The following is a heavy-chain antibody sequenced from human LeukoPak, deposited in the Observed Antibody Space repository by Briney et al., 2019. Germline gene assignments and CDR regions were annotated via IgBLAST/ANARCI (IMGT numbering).Heavy chain of an antibody. D-gene: IGHD4-17*01. J-gene: IGHJ3*02. V-gene: IGHV3-23*01. CDR1: GFTFSSYA. Sequence: GGSLRLSCAASGFTFSSYAMSWVRQAPGKGLEWVSAISGSGGSTYYADSVKGRFTISRDNSKNTLYLQMNSLRAEDTAVYYCAKDSSYGDYNPHAFDIWGQGTMVTVSS. CDR3: AKDSSYGDYNPHAFDI. CDR2: ISGSGGST.